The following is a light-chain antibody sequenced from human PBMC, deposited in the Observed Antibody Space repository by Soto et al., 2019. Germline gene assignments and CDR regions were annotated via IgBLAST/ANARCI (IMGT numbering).Light chain of an antibody. Sequence: QSALTQPASVSGSPGQSITISCTGTSSDVGGYNYVSWYQQHPGKAPKLMIYDVINRPSGVSNRFSGSKSGNTASLTISGLQAEDEADYYCSSYTSSSTRVFGPGTKLTVL. CDR3: SSYTSSSTRV. V-gene: IGLV2-14*01. CDR1: SSDVGGYNY. CDR2: DVI. J-gene: IGLJ1*01.